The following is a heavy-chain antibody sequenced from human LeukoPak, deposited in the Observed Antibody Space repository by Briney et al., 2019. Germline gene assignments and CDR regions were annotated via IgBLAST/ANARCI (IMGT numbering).Heavy chain of an antibody. J-gene: IGHJ6*02. CDR3: ARGRGVRFLEWLSLHYGMDV. CDR1: GFTLSNYS. D-gene: IGHD3-3*01. CDR2: ISTSSSGI. V-gene: IGHV3-21*01. Sequence: GGSLRLSCAASGFTLSNYSMNWVRQAPGKGLEWVSTISTSSSGIYYADPVKGRFTISRDNAKNSLYLQMNSLRAEDTAVYYCARGRGVRFLEWLSLHYGMDVWGQGTTVTVSS.